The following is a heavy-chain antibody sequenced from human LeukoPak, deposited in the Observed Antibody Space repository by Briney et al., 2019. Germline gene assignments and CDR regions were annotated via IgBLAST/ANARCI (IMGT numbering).Heavy chain of an antibody. CDR2: ISSSSSTI. CDR1: GFTFSSYE. V-gene: IGHV3-48*01. CDR3: ASQLGDASDI. J-gene: IGHJ3*02. Sequence: GGSLRLSCAASGFTFSSYEMNWVRQAPGKGLEWVSYISSSSSTIYYADSVKGRFTISRDNGKNSLYLQMNSLRAEDTAVYYCASQLGDASDIWGQGTMVTVFS. D-gene: IGHD6-13*01.